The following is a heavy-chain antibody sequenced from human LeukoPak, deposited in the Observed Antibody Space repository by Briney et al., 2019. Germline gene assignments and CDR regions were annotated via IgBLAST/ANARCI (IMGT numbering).Heavy chain of an antibody. D-gene: IGHD5-24*01. V-gene: IGHV3-48*03. J-gene: IGHJ4*02. CDR2: ISGSGATT. Sequence: PGGSLRLSCGASGFIFSSYEMNWFRQAPEEGLEWVSYISGSGATTYYADSVKGRFTISRDNAKNSLSLQMNSLRAEDTAVYYCARAKMATGGGIFDHWGQGALVTVSS. CDR3: ARAKMATGGGIFDH. CDR1: GFIFSSYE.